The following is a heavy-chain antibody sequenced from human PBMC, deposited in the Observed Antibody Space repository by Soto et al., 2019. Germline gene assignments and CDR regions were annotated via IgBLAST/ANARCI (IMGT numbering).Heavy chain of an antibody. Sequence: ASVKVSCKASGYTFSGYYIHWLRQAPGQGLEWMGWINPNSGGTNYAQKFQGRVTVTRDTPTSTAYMELSRLTSDDTAVYYCARSLTEGYCTITGCYARPLYGMDVWGQGTTVTVSS. J-gene: IGHJ6*02. CDR1: GYTFSGYY. V-gene: IGHV1-2*02. CDR2: INPNSGGT. CDR3: ARSLTEGYCTITGCYARPLYGMDV. D-gene: IGHD2-2*01.